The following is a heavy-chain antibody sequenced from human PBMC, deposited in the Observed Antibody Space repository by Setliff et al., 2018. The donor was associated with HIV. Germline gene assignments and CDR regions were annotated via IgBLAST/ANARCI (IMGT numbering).Heavy chain of an antibody. V-gene: IGHV1-8*02. J-gene: IGHJ3*02. CDR2: MNPNSGNT. CDR1: GYTFTTYD. Sequence: ASVKVSCKASGYTFTTYDINWVRQAAGQGLEWMGGMNPNSGNTGYAQRFQGRLTMTRNTSISTAYMELNSLMSEDTAVYFCAIRREVVVATTRRGLDIWG. CDR3: AIRREVVVATTRRGLDI. D-gene: IGHD2-15*01.